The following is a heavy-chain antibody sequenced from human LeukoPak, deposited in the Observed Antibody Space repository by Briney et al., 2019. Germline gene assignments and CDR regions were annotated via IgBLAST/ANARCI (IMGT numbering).Heavy chain of an antibody. CDR3: AGDSGYY. D-gene: IGHD3-22*01. Sequence: GGSLRLSCAVSGFTFSSYWMSWVRQAPGKGLEWVASIKPDGSEEYYVDSVKGRFTISRDNAKNSLFLQMNNLRAEDTAVYYCAGDSGYYWGPGTLVTVSS. V-gene: IGHV3-7*04. J-gene: IGHJ4*02. CDR2: IKPDGSEE. CDR1: GFTFSSYW.